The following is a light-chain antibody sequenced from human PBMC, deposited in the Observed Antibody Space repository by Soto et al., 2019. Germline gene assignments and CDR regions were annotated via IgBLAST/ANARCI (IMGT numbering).Light chain of an antibody. CDR2: EVS. J-gene: IGLJ1*01. Sequence: QSVLTQPASVSGSPVQSITISCTGTSGDIGTYNLVSWYQHHPGKAPKLMIYEVSKRPSGVSDRFSGSKSGNTASLTISGLQAEDEADYYCCSYAGSNYVFGSGTKVTVL. V-gene: IGLV2-23*02. CDR1: SGDIGTYNL. CDR3: CSYAGSNYV.